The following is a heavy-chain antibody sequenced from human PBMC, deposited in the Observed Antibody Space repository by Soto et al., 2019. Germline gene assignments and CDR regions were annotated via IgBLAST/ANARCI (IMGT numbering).Heavy chain of an antibody. D-gene: IGHD6-19*01. CDR1: GFTFSNAW. CDR3: TTAVAGTYYYYGMDV. Sequence: GGSLRLSCAASGFTFSNAWMSWVRQAPGKGLEWVGRIKSKTDGGTTDYAAPVKGRFTISRDDSKNTLYLQMNSLKTEDTAVYYCTTAVAGTYYYYGMDVWGQGTTVTVSS. CDR2: IKSKTDGGTT. V-gene: IGHV3-15*01. J-gene: IGHJ6*02.